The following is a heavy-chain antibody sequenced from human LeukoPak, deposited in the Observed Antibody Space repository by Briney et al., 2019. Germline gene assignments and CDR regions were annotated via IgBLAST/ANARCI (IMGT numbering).Heavy chain of an antibody. D-gene: IGHD2/OR15-2a*01. J-gene: IGHJ4*02. CDR2: IIHTGRT. CDR3: AREILVTVYAAFDN. CDR1: GGSFSGYY. Sequence: SETLSLTCGVYGGSFSGYYWTWIRQSPGMGLEWIGEIIHTGRTNYNPSLTSRVSLSVDTSKNQFSLELSSVTAADTAVYYCAREILVTVYAAFDNWGQGTLVTVSS. V-gene: IGHV4-34*12.